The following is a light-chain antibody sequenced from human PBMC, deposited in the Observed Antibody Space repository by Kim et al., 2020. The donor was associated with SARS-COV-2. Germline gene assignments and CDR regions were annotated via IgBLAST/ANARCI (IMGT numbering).Light chain of an antibody. CDR2: EVT. V-gene: IGLV2-8*01. J-gene: IGLJ1*01. CDR3: SSVSLSDHYL. CDR1: SSDIGGYNF. Sequence: QSALTQPPSASGSLGQSVTISCTGTSSDIGGYNFVSWYQQHPGKSPRLIIYEVTKRPSGVPDRFSGSKSGNTASLTVSGLQTEDEADYYCSSVSLSDHYLFGTGTEVTVL.